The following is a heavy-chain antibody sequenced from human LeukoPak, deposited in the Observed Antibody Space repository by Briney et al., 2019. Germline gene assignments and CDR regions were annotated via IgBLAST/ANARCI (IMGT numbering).Heavy chain of an antibody. CDR2: VKQDGSEE. Sequence: GGSLRLSCAASGFTFSRHWMSWVRQAPGKGLEWVANVKQDGSEEFYVDSVKGRFTISRDNAKNSLYLQMNSLRAEDTAVYYCARDPVHSSGWFAVSYYYMDVWGKGTTVTVSS. D-gene: IGHD6-19*01. J-gene: IGHJ6*03. CDR1: GFTFSRHW. CDR3: ARDPVHSSGWFAVSYYYMDV. V-gene: IGHV3-7*01.